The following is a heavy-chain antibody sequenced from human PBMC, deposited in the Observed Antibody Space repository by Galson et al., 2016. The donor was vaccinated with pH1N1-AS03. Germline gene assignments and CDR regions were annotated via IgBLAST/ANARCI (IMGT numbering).Heavy chain of an antibody. CDR2: ISYDGSEK. D-gene: IGHD3-10*01. J-gene: IGHJ1*01. CDR3: ARDSMVLRGILRY. Sequence: SLRLSCAASGFSFGDFALHWVRQAPGKGLEWVAFISYDGSEKYYADSVKGRFTISRDNFKNSVYLHLDNLRAEDTAVYHCARDSMVLRGILRYWGQGTRVTVS. V-gene: IGHV3-30*04. CDR1: GFSFGDFA.